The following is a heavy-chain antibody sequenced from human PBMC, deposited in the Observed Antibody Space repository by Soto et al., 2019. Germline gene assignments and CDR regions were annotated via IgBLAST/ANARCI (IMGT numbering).Heavy chain of an antibody. Sequence: ASVKVSCKASGGTFSSYAISWVRQAPGQGLEWMGGIIPIFGTANYAQKFQGRVTITADESTSTAYMELSSLRSEDTAVYYCATFPGGDPYNWFDPWGQGTPVTVSS. CDR2: IIPIFGTA. J-gene: IGHJ5*02. D-gene: IGHD1-26*01. CDR3: ATFPGGDPYNWFDP. V-gene: IGHV1-69*13. CDR1: GGTFSSYA.